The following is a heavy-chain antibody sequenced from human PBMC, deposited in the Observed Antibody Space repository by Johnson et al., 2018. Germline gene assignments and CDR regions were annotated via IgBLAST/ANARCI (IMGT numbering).Heavy chain of an antibody. Sequence: QVQLVQSGGGVVQPGRSLRLSCAASGFTFSSYGMHWVRQAPGKGLEWVAVISYDGSNKYYADSVKGRFTISRDNSKNTLYLQMNSLRAEDTAVYYCAKDRDYGDYPYHYYFDYWGQGTLVTVSS. J-gene: IGHJ4*02. CDR2: ISYDGSNK. CDR1: GFTFSSYG. V-gene: IGHV3-30*18. D-gene: IGHD4-17*01. CDR3: AKDRDYGDYPYHYYFDY.